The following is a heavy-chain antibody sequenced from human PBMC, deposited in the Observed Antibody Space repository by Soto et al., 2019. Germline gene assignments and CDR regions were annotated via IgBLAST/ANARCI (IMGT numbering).Heavy chain of an antibody. Sequence: TLSLTCAVSGGSISSGGYSWSWIRQPPGKGLEWIGYIYNSGSTYYNKSLKSQVTISVDRFKIQFSLKLSFVTASDTAVYYCARALLGYCTNGVCYMLDPWGQGTLVTVS. V-gene: IGHV4-30-2*01. D-gene: IGHD2-8*01. J-gene: IGHJ5*02. CDR3: ARALLGYCTNGVCYMLDP. CDR2: IYNSGST. CDR1: GGSISSGGYS.